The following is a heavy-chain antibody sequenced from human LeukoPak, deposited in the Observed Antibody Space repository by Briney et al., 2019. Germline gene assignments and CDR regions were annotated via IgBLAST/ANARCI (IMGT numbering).Heavy chain of an antibody. Sequence: ASVKVSCKASGGTFSSYAISWVRQAPGQGLEWMRRIIPILGIASYAQKFQGRVTITADKSTSTAYMELSSLRSEDTAVYYCARAAAPGSGWSSFDYWGQGTLVTVSS. CDR3: ARAAAPGSGWSSFDY. V-gene: IGHV1-69*04. CDR1: GGTFSSYA. D-gene: IGHD6-19*01. J-gene: IGHJ4*02. CDR2: IIPILGIA.